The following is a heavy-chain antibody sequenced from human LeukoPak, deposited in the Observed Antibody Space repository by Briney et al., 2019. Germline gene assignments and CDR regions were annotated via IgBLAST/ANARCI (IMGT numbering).Heavy chain of an antibody. CDR1: GFIFSSYA. CDR2: ISGSGGST. D-gene: IGHD2-8*01. CDR3: XXDXSCXNDVCXGDFDY. J-gene: IGHJ4*02. V-gene: IGHV3-23*01. Sequence: GGSLRLSCAASGFIFSSYAMSWVRQAPGKGLEWVSTISGSGGSTYYADSVKGRFTISRDNSKNTVYLQMNSLRAETTAVHYXXXDXSCXNDVCXGDFDYXGQGTLVTVSS.